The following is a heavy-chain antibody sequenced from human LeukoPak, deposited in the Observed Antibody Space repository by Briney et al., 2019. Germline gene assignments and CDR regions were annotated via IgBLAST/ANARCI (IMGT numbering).Heavy chain of an antibody. CDR1: GFTFSDYS. J-gene: IGHJ3*01. CDR2: ISSSSSTI. Sequence: GGSLRLSCAASGFTFSDYSMNWVRQAPGKGLEWISYISSSSSTIYYADSVKGRFTISRDNAKKSLYMQMNSLRAEDTAVYYCVRVGGAFDLWGQRTRVSVSS. D-gene: IGHD3-16*01. CDR3: VRVGGAFDL. V-gene: IGHV3-48*01.